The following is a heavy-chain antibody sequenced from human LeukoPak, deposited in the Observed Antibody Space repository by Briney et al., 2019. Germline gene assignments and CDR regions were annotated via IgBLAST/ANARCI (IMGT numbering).Heavy chain of an antibody. CDR1: GGTFSSYA. J-gene: IGHJ3*02. D-gene: IGHD3-22*01. CDR3: ARRPAHYYDSSGYWAASDAFDI. CDR2: IIPILGIA. Sequence: SVKVSCKASGGTFSSYAISWVRQAPGQGLEWMGRIIPILGIANYAQKFQGRVTITADKSTSTAYMELSSLRSEDTAVYYCARRPAHYYDSSGYWAASDAFDIWGQGTMVTVSS. V-gene: IGHV1-69*04.